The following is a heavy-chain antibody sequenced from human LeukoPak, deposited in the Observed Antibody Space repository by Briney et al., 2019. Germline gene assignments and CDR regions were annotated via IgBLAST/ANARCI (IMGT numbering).Heavy chain of an antibody. CDR1: GFIFTGYF. CDR3: ATDRGWRTSGYYLYYFEY. J-gene: IGHJ4*02. D-gene: IGHD3-3*01. Sequence: GGSLRLSCAASGFIFTGYFMSWVRQAPGKGLERVASIKHDGSEKYYVDSVRGRFTISRDNTKNLLYLQMSSLRAEDTAVYYCATDRGWRTSGYYLYYFEYWGQGTLVTFSS. V-gene: IGHV3-7*01. CDR2: IKHDGSEK.